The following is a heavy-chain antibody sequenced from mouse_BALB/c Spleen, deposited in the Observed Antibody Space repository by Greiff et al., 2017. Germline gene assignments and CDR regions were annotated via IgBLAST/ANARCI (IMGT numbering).Heavy chain of an antibody. CDR3: ASRRGYGDAMDY. CDR2: IDPENGNT. V-gene: IGHV14-1*02. D-gene: IGHD1-2*01. CDR1: GFNIKDYY. Sequence: EVQLQQSGAELVRPGALVKLSCKASGFNIKDYYMHWVKQRPEQGLEWIGWIDPENGNTIYDPKFQGKASITADTSSNTAYLQLSSLTSEDTAVYYCASRRGYGDAMDYWGQGTSVTVSS. J-gene: IGHJ4*01.